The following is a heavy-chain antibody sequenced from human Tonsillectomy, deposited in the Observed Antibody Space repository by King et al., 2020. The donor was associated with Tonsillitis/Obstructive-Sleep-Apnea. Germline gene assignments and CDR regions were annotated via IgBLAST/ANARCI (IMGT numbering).Heavy chain of an antibody. CDR2: IHPSGGST. Sequence: VQLVESGAEVKKPGASVKVSCKASGYTFTTYFIHWVRQAPGQGLEWMGIIHPSGGSTNYAQKFQGRVIMTRATSTSSVYMELSSLGSEDTAVYYCASEAGAADYWGQGTLVTVSS. CDR3: ASEAGAADY. J-gene: IGHJ4*02. D-gene: IGHD4/OR15-4a*01. CDR1: GYTFTTYF. V-gene: IGHV1-46*01.